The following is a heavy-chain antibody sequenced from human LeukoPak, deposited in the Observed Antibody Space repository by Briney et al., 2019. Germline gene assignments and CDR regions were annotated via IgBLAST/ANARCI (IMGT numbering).Heavy chain of an antibody. V-gene: IGHV4-38-2*02. CDR2: IYNSGST. J-gene: IGHJ6*03. CDR3: ARGRRDGYSYYYMDV. Sequence: PSETLSLTCTVSGYSISSGYYWGWIRQSPGKGLEWIGSIYNSGSTYYNPSLKSRVTISIDTSKNQFSLKLSSVTAADTAVYYCARGRRDGYSYYYMDVWGKGTTVTISS. D-gene: IGHD5-24*01. CDR1: GYSISSGYY.